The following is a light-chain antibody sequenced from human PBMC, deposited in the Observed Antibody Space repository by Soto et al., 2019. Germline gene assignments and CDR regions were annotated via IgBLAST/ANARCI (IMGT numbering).Light chain of an antibody. CDR1: QSVTSSY. V-gene: IGKV3-20*01. CDR2: GAS. J-gene: IGKJ2*01. Sequence: EIVLTQSPGALSLSPGERATLSCRASQSVTSSYLAWYQQKPGQATRLLIYGASIRATGVPGRFSGSGSGTDFTLTITRLEPEDFAVYYCQQYGTSPLMYTFGQGTKLSIK. CDR3: QQYGTSPLMYT.